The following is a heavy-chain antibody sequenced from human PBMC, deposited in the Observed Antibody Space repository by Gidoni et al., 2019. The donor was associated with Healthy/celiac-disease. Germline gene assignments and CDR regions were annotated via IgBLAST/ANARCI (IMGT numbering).Heavy chain of an antibody. CDR1: GFTFSRYS. CDR3: ARSSRGYDSSGYYYVDHFDY. V-gene: IGHV3-21*01. Sequence: EVQLVESGGGLVKPGGSLRLSCSASGFTFSRYSMTWVRQAPGKGLEWVSDISSSSSYIYYADAVKGRFTISRDNAKNSLYLQMNSLRAEDTAVYYCARSSRGYDSSGYYYVDHFDYWGQGTLVTVSS. D-gene: IGHD3-22*01. J-gene: IGHJ4*02. CDR2: ISSSSSYI.